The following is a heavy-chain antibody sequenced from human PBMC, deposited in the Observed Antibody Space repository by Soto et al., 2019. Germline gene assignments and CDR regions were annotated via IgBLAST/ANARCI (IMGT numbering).Heavy chain of an antibody. V-gene: IGHV1-18*04. CDR1: GYFFTTYG. CDR3: ARDFGSDLSAPGAVFDY. CDR2: ISPYNGNT. Sequence: GASVKVSCKASGYFFTTYGISWVRQAPGQGLEWMGWISPYNGNTKYAQSFQGRVTMTTDTSTYTACMELRSLRSDDPAVYYCARDFGSDLSAPGAVFDYWGQGTVVTVSS. J-gene: IGHJ4*02. D-gene: IGHD3-3*01.